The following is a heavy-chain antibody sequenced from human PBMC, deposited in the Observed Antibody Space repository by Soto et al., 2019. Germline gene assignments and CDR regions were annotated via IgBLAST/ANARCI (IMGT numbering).Heavy chain of an antibody. CDR2: IDHTGST. V-gene: IGHV4-59*08. CDR3: VKRSLLMAPT. Sequence: TLSLTCTVSGGSMIGYYWTWIRQSPGKGLEWIGDIDHTGSTNYNPPLKSRVTISADKSKDQVSLRLNSVTAADTAVYYCVKRSLLMAPTWGQGIQVTVSS. CDR1: GGSMIGYY. D-gene: IGHD1-26*01. J-gene: IGHJ4*02.